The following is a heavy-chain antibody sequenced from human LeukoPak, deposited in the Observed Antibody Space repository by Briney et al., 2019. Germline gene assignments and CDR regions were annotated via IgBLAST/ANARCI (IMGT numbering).Heavy chain of an antibody. V-gene: IGHV3-21*01. J-gene: IGHJ4*02. CDR3: ARSDLWGVTVIPSYFDY. Sequence: GGSLRLSCAASGFTFSIHTMNWVRQAPGKGLEWVSSISGSTNYIYYAGSVQGRFTISRDNAKNSLDLQMNSLRAEDTAVYFSARSDLWGVTVIPSYFDYWGQGTLVTVSS. CDR2: ISGSTNYI. CDR1: GFTFSIHT. D-gene: IGHD2-21*02.